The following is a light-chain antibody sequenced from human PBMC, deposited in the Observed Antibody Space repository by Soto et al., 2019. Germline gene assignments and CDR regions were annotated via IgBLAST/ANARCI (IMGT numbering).Light chain of an antibody. J-gene: IGKJ2*01. CDR3: QQFDTLPYT. CDR1: QDISNY. Sequence: DIQMTQSPSSLSASVGDRVTITCQASQDISNYLNWYQQKPGRAPKLLIYDASNLETGVPSRFSGCGSGTDFTFTISSLQPEDIATYYCQQFDTLPYTFGQGTKLEIK. V-gene: IGKV1-33*01. CDR2: DAS.